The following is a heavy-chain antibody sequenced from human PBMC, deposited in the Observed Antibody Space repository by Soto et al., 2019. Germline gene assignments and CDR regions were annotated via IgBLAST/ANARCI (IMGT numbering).Heavy chain of an antibody. CDR1: GFTVSSNY. Sequence: EVQLVESGGGLIQPGGSLRLSCAASGFTVSSNYMSWVRQAPGKGLEWVSVIYGGGTTYYADSVKGRFTISTDNSKNTLYHQMNSRRAEDTAVYYCAMRPTESRAWHMGFLSWGQGTPVTVSS. CDR3: AMRPTESRAWHMGFLS. CDR2: IYGGGTT. V-gene: IGHV3-53*01. D-gene: IGHD6-19*01. J-gene: IGHJ5*02.